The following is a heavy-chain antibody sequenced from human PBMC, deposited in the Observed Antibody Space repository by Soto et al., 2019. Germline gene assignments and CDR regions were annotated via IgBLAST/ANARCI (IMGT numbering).Heavy chain of an antibody. CDR2: ISGSGGST. CDR3: AKATQVVGATFSDY. CDR1: GFTFSSYA. Sequence: VGSLRLSCAASGFTFSSYAMSWVRQAPGKGLEWVSAISGSGGSTCYADSVKGRFTISRDNSKNTLYLQMNSLRAEDTAVYYCAKATQVVGATFSDYWGQGTLVTVSS. D-gene: IGHD1-26*01. V-gene: IGHV3-23*01. J-gene: IGHJ4*02.